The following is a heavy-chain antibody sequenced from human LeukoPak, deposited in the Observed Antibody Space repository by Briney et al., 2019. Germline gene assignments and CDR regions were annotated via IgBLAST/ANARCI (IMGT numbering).Heavy chain of an antibody. D-gene: IGHD3-22*01. V-gene: IGHV3-64*01. CDR3: ATYYYDSGGFHFHH. CDR1: GFTFRSYG. Sequence: GGSLRLSCAASGFTFRSYGMHWVRQAPGKGLDYVSAISSNGGRTYYANSVKGRFTFSRDNSRNTLYLQMGSLRAEDMAVYYCATYYYDSGGFHFHHWGQGTLVTVSS. J-gene: IGHJ1*01. CDR2: ISSNGGRT.